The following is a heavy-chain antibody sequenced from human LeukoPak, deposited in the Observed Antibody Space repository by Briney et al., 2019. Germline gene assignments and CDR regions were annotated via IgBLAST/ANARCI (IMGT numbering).Heavy chain of an antibody. J-gene: IGHJ4*02. CDR1: GASISSYY. CDR3: AREVAVAGAFDY. Sequence: ASETLSPTCTVPGASISSYYWSWIRQPAGKGLEWIGRIHTSGSTNYNPSLKSRVTMSVETSKNQFSLKLSSVTAADTAVYYCAREVAVAGAFDYWGQGTLVTVSS. CDR2: IHTSGST. V-gene: IGHV4-4*07. D-gene: IGHD6-19*01.